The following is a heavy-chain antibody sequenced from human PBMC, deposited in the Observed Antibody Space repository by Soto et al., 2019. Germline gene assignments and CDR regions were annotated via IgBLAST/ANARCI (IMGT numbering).Heavy chain of an antibody. CDR1: GFTFSSYA. Sequence: EVQLLESGGGLAQPGGSLRLSCAASGFTFSSYAMNWVRQAPGKGLEWVSTISGGGGNTYYADSVKGRFTISRDNSDNTLSLQMSSLRGEDTAIYYCVKVLRFFGPFDYWGRGILVIVSP. V-gene: IGHV3-23*01. CDR3: VKVLRFFGPFDY. D-gene: IGHD3-3*01. J-gene: IGHJ4*02. CDR2: ISGGGGNT.